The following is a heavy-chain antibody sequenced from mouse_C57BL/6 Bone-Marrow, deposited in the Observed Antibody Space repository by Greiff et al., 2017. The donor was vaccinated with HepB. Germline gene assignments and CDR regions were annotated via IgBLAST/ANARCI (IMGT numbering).Heavy chain of an antibody. V-gene: IGHV5-16*01. CDR2: INYDGSST. Sequence: EVKLVESEGGLVQPGRSMKLSCTASGFTFSDYYMAWVRQVPEKGLEWVANINYDGSSTYYLDSLKSRFIISRDNAKNILYLQMSSLKSEDTATYYCARVDSGSSYFDYWGQGTTLTVSS. CDR3: ARVDSGSSYFDY. J-gene: IGHJ2*01. D-gene: IGHD1-1*01. CDR1: GFTFSDYY.